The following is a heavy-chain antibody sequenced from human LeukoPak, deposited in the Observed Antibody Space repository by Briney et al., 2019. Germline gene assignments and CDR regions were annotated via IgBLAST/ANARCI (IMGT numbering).Heavy chain of an antibody. CDR3: ARGRLPPSTTYYIGYYYMDV. CDR2: INHSGST. Sequence: PSETLSLTCAVYGESFSDYSWTRIRQPPGGGLEWIGQINHSGSTVCNPSLKNRVTISVETPKNQFSLDLSSVTAADTAVYYCARGRLPPSTTYYIGYYYMDVWGKGTTVTVSS. J-gene: IGHJ6*03. CDR1: GESFSDYS. V-gene: IGHV4-34*01. D-gene: IGHD3-10*01.